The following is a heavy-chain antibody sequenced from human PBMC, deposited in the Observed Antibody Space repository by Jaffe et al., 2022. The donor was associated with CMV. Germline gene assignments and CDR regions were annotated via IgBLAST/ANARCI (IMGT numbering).Heavy chain of an antibody. V-gene: IGHV4-59*01. J-gene: IGHJ3*02. CDR3: AREARTGESAFDI. CDR2: IYYSGST. CDR1: GGSISSYY. D-gene: IGHD7-27*01. Sequence: QVQLQESGPGLVKPSETLSLTCTVSGGSISSYYWSWIRQPPGKGLEWIGYIYYSGSTNYNPSLKSRVTISVDTSKNQFSLKLSSVTAADTAVYYCAREARTGESAFDIWGQGTMVTVSS.